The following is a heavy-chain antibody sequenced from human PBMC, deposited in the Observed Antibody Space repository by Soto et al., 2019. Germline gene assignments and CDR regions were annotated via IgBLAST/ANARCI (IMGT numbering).Heavy chain of an antibody. CDR3: ARAEGIALNFDY. CDR1: GYSISSGYY. CDR2: IYHSGST. J-gene: IGHJ4*02. Sequence: PSETLSLTCAVSGYSISSGYYWCWIRQPPGKGLEWIGSIYHSGSTYYNPSLKSRVTISVDTSKNQFSLKLSSVTAADTAVYYCARAEGIALNFDYWGQGTLVTVSS. V-gene: IGHV4-38-2*01. D-gene: IGHD2-15*01.